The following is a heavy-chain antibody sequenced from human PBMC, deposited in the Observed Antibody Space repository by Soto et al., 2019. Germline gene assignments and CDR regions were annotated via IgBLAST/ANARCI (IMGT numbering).Heavy chain of an antibody. CDR2: IDPRDSYV. Sequence: GESLKISCTGFGYTFTTFWISWVRQMPGKGLEWMGRIDPRDSYVNYSPSFQGHVTISLDKSISTAYLQWGSLKASDTAMYYFARLFCSTTTCDGWFDPWGQGTLVTSPQ. CDR3: ARLFCSTTTCDGWFDP. CDR1: GYTFTTFW. J-gene: IGHJ5*02. V-gene: IGHV5-10-1*01. D-gene: IGHD2-2*01.